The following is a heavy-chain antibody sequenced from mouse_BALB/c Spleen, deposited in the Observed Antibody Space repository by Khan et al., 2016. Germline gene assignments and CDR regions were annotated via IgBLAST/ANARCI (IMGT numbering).Heavy chain of an antibody. D-gene: IGHD2-2*01. Sequence: EVQLVESGGGLVQPGGSLKLSCAASGFDFSRYWMSWVRQAPGKGLEWIGEINQDSSTINYTPSLKDTFIISRDNAKNTLYLQMSKVRSEDTAIYYCARLGYYCTMDYWGQGTSVTVSA. CDR2: INQDSSTI. J-gene: IGHJ4*01. CDR3: ARLGYYCTMDY. CDR1: GFDFSRYW. V-gene: IGHV4-1*02.